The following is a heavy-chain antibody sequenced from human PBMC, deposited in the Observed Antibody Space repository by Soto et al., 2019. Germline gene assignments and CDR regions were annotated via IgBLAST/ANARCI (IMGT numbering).Heavy chain of an antibody. J-gene: IGHJ6*02. CDR3: AREGSGYSYGMDV. D-gene: IGHD6-19*01. Sequence: ASVKFSCKASGYTFTGYYMHWVRQAPGQGLEWMGWINPNSGGTNYAQKFQGRVTMTRDTSISTAYMELSRLRSYDTAVYYCAREGSGYSYGMDVWGQGTTVTVSS. V-gene: IGHV1-2*02. CDR2: INPNSGGT. CDR1: GYTFTGYY.